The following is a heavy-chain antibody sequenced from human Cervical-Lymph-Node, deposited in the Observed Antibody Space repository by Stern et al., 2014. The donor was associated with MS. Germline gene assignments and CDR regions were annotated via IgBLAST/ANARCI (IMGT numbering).Heavy chain of an antibody. V-gene: IGHV3-21*01. D-gene: IGHD4-17*01. CDR2: ISNNSTHT. CDR3: ARARVGDYARSPHLDS. Sequence: EVQLVESGGGLVKPGESLRLSCDASGFTFSHYSINWVRQAPRKGLAWISSISNNSTHTYYADPVEGRFPISRDSAKDTVSLHMVSLRAEDTAVYYCARARVGDYARSPHLDSWGQGTLVTVSS. CDR1: GFTFSHYS. J-gene: IGHJ4*02.